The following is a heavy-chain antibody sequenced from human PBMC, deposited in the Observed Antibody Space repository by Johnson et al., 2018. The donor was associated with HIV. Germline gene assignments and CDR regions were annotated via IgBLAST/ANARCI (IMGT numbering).Heavy chain of an antibody. CDR2: ISYDGSNK. J-gene: IGHJ3*01. CDR3: ARDQSSCPHDAFYL. CDR1: GFTFSSYA. Sequence: QVQLVESGGGVVQPGRSLRLSCAASGFTFSSYAMHWVRQAPGKGLEWVAVISYDGSNKYYADSVKGRFTISRDNSKNTLYLQMNSLRAEDTAVYYCARDQSSCPHDAFYLWCQGTMVTVSS. V-gene: IGHV3-30*04. D-gene: IGHD2-2*01.